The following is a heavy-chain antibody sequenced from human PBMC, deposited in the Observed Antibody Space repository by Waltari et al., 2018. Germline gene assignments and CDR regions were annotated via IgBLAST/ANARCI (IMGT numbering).Heavy chain of an antibody. V-gene: IGHV1-2*02. CDR1: GYTFSDYY. Sequence: QVQLVQSGAEVKKPGASVKVSCKASGYTFSDYYMNWVRQAPGQGLAWMAWINPDSGGTYSAPKFQGRVTMTSDTSISTAYMELSGLTSDDTAVYYCARAPDFDTWGQGTQVTVSS. CDR3: ARAPDFDT. J-gene: IGHJ4*02. CDR2: INPDSGGT.